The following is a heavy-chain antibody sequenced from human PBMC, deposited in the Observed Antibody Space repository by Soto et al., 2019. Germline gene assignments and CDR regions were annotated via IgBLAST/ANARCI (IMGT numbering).Heavy chain of an antibody. J-gene: IGHJ4*02. CDR2: ISAYNGNT. CDR1: GYTFTSYG. Sequence: QVQLVQSGAEVKKPGASVKVSCKASGYTFTSYGISWVRQAPGQGLEWMGWISAYNGNTNYAQKLQGRVTMTPDASLSTAYMELRSLRSDDTAVYYCARSGCSGGSCYSYYFDYWGQGNLVSVSS. D-gene: IGHD2-15*01. CDR3: ARSGCSGGSCYSYYFDY. V-gene: IGHV1-18*01.